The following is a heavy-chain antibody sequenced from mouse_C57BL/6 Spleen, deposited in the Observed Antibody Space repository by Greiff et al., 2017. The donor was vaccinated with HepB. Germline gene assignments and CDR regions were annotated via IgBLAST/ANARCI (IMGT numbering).Heavy chain of an antibody. J-gene: IGHJ4*01. CDR2: IDPETGGT. Sequence: QVQLQQSGAELVRPGASVTLSCKASGYTFTDYEMHWVKQTPVHGLEWIGAIDPETGGTAYNQKFKGKAILTADKSSSTAYMELRSLTSEDSAVYDCTRWGITRYYAMDYWGQGTSVTVSS. V-gene: IGHV1-15*01. CDR1: GYTFTDYE. CDR3: TRWGITRYYAMDY. D-gene: IGHD2-4*01.